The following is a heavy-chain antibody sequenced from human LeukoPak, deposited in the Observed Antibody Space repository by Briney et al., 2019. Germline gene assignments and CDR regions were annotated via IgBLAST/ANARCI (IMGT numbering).Heavy chain of an antibody. CDR3: ASTNDFGDYMGA. J-gene: IGHJ5*02. V-gene: IGHV4-30-2*01. D-gene: IGHD4-17*01. CDR2: MYHGGST. CDR1: GGSISSGGYS. Sequence: SQTLSLTCAVSGGSISSGGYSRSWIRQPPGKGLEWIGYMYHGGSTYYSPSLEGRVTISVDRSKNQLSLKVTSVTAADTAVYYCASTNDFGDYMGAWGQGILVTVSS.